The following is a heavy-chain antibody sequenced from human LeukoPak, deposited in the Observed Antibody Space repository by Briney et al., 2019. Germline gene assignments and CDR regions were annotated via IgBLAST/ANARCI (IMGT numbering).Heavy chain of an antibody. CDR2: SSSSGSTL. D-gene: IGHD5-12*01. CDR3: ARDAGNSGYGCDL. Sequence: GGSLRLSCAASGFTFSDYYMSWIRQAPGKGLEWVSYSSSSGSTLYYADSVKGRITISRDNVRNSLYLQMNSLRDEDTAMYYCARDAGNSGYGCDLWGQGTLVTVSS. J-gene: IGHJ5*02. V-gene: IGHV3-11*04. CDR1: GFTFSDYY.